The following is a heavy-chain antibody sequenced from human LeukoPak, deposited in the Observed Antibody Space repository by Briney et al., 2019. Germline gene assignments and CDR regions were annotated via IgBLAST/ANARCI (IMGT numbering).Heavy chain of an antibody. Sequence: GGSLRLSCAASGFTVSSNYMSWVRQAPGKGLEWVSVIYSGGSTYYADSVKGRFTISRDNSKNTVYLEMNSLRAEDTAVYYCVYCSRGNCYSTVRGRTYWGQGTLVTVSS. V-gene: IGHV3-66*01. CDR1: GFTVSSNY. J-gene: IGHJ4*02. D-gene: IGHD2-15*01. CDR3: VYCSRGNCYSTVRGRTY. CDR2: IYSGGST.